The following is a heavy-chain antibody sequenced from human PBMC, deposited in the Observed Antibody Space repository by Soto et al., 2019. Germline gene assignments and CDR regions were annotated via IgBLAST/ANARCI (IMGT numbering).Heavy chain of an antibody. J-gene: IGHJ4*02. CDR3: ARAPLGFWSGYYGGFDY. CDR2: IIPIFGTA. V-gene: IGHV1-69*13. D-gene: IGHD3-3*01. Sequence: SVKVSCKASGGTFSSYAIGWVRQAPGQGLEWMGGIIPIFGTANYAQKFQGRVTITADESTSTAYMELSSLRSEDTAVYYCARAPLGFWSGYYGGFDYWGQGTLVTVSS. CDR1: GGTFSSYA.